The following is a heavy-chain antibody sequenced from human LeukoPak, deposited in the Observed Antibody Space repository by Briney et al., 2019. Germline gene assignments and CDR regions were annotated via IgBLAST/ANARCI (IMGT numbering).Heavy chain of an antibody. CDR2: IIPILGIA. J-gene: IGHJ4*02. V-gene: IGHV1-69*02. CDR1: GGTFSSYT. D-gene: IGHD6-13*01. Sequence: SVKVSCKASGGTFSSYTISWVRQAPGQGLEWMGRIIPILGIANYAQKFQGRVTITADKSTSTAYMELSGLRSEDTAVYYCARVEEGGIAAATWGQGTLVTVSS. CDR3: ARVEEGGIAAAT.